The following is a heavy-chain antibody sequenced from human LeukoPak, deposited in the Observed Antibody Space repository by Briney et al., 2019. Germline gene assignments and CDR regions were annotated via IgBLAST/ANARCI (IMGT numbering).Heavy chain of an antibody. CDR2: ISSYTDNT. Sequence: ASVKISCKTSGYTFATYAIGWVRQAPGQGLEWMGWISSYTDNTNSAQKFQGRVSMTTDTSTSTAYMELRSLRSDDTAMYYCARDVFSADSGYFLFDQWGQGTLVTVSS. CDR3: ARDVFSADSGYFLFDQ. D-gene: IGHD3-22*01. V-gene: IGHV1-18*01. J-gene: IGHJ4*02. CDR1: GYTFATYA.